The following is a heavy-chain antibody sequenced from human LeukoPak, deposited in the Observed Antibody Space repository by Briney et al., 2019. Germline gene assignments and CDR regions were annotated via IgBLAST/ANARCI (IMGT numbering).Heavy chain of an antibody. D-gene: IGHD3-3*01. Sequence: PGGSLRLSCAASGCSFSSYSMNWVRQAPGKGLEWVSSISSSSPIYYAASVKGRFTISRDNARNSLYLQMNSLSAEDTAVYYCARDKEWLLFDWFDPWGQGTLVTVSS. CDR3: ARDKEWLLFDWFDP. CDR2: ISSSSPI. J-gene: IGHJ5*02. CDR1: GCSFSSYS. V-gene: IGHV3-48*01.